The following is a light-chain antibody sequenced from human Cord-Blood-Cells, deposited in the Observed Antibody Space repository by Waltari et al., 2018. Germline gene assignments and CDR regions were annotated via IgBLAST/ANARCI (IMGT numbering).Light chain of an antibody. V-gene: IGKV3-11*01. CDR3: QQRSNWPYT. CDR2: DAS. CDR1: QSVSRY. J-gene: IGKJ2*01. Sequence: EIVLTQSPATLSLSPGERATLSCRASQSVSRYLAWYQQKPGQAPRLLIYDASNRATGIPARFSGRGSGTDFTLTISSLEPEDFAVYYCQQRSNWPYTFGQGTKLEIK.